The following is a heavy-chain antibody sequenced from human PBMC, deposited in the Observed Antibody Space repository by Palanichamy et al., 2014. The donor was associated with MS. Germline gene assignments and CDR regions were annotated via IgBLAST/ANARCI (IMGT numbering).Heavy chain of an antibody. CDR3: ALSPVAGIGYYYYGMDV. CDR1: A. D-gene: IGHD6-19*01. J-gene: IGHJ6*02. CDR2: ISYDGSNK. Sequence: AMHWVRQASGKGLEWVAVISYDGSNKYYADSVKGRFTISRDNSKNTLYLQMNSLRAEDTAVYYCALSPVAGIGYYYYGMDVWGQGTTVTVSS. V-gene: IGHV3-30*04.